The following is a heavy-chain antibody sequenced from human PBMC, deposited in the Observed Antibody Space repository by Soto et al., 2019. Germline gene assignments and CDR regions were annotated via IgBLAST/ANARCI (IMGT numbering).Heavy chain of an antibody. Sequence: EVQLVESGGGLVQPGRSLRLSCAASGFTFADYAMHWVRQAPGKGLEWVSGISWNSGSIGYADSVKGRFTISRDNAKNSLYLQMNSLRAEDTALYYCAKVKGYSSGWQHTPFDYWGQGTLVTVSS. CDR1: GFTFADYA. D-gene: IGHD6-19*01. V-gene: IGHV3-9*01. J-gene: IGHJ4*02. CDR2: ISWNSGSI. CDR3: AKVKGYSSGWQHTPFDY.